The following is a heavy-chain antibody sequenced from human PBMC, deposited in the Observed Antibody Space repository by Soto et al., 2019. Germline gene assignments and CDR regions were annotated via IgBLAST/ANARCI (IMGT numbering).Heavy chain of an antibody. J-gene: IGHJ4*01. D-gene: IGHD6-13*01. V-gene: IGHV3-15*07. Sequence: EVQLVESGGDLVKPGGSLRLSCAASDFAFTNAWINWVRQAPGKGLEWVGRIKSKTHGRTTDFAAPVKGRFAISSDDAKNMVSLQKNSLKTEDTGIYYCSTDSYSAMMVGRFDYLGHGTLVTVSS. CDR1: DFAFTNAW. CDR3: STDSYSAMMVGRFDY. CDR2: IKSKTHGRTT.